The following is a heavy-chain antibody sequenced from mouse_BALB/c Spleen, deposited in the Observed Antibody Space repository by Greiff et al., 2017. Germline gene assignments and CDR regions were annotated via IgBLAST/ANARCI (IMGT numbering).Heavy chain of an antibody. Sequence: VKVEESGPGLVAPSQSLSITCTVSGVSLTDYGVSWIRQPPGKGLEWLGVIWGGGSTYYNSALKSRLSISKDNSKSQVFLKMNSLQTDDTAMYYCALCTTQVAGGWFAYWGQGTLVTVSA. CDR1: GVSLTDYG. D-gene: IGHD1-1*01. V-gene: IGHV2-6-5*01. CDR3: ALCTTQVAGGWFAY. J-gene: IGHJ3*01. CDR2: IWGGGST.